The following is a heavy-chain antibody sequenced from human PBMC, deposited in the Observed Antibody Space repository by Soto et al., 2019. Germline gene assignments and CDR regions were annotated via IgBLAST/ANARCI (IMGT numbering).Heavy chain of an antibody. D-gene: IGHD6-19*01. J-gene: IGHJ4*02. CDR2: IYYSGST. V-gene: IGHV4-59*08. CDR3: ARAPNTDLAVAGPYYFDY. Sequence: SETLSLTCTVSGGSISSYYWSWIRQPPGKGLEWIGYIYYSGSTNYNPSLKSRVTISVDTSKNQFSLKLSSVTAADTAVYYCARAPNTDLAVAGPYYFDYWGQGTLVTVSS. CDR1: GGSISSYY.